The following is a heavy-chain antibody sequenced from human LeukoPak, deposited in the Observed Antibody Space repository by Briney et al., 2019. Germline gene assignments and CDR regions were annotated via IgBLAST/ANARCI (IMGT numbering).Heavy chain of an antibody. CDR3: ARVISVAGYDD. CDR1: GFTFSNYE. J-gene: IGHJ4*02. D-gene: IGHD6-19*01. Sequence: GESLRLSCAASGFTFSNYEINWVRQAPGRGLEWISYISGSGTSIYHANSVEGRFTISRDNAKNSVYLQMNSLRAEDTAVYYCARVISVAGYDDWGQGTLVTVSS. V-gene: IGHV3-48*03. CDR2: ISGSGTSI.